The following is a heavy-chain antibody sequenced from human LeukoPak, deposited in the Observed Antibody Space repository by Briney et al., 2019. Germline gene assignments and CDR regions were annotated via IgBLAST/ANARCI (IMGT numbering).Heavy chain of an antibody. Sequence: ASVEVSCKSSGYTFTSYGISWVRQAPGQGLEWMGWINAYNGNTNYAQKLQGRVTMTTDTSTSTAYMELRSLRSDDTAVYYCARDVRWFGEISSYGMDVWGQGTTVTVSS. CDR3: ARDVRWFGEISSYGMDV. D-gene: IGHD3-10*01. CDR1: GYTFTSYG. CDR2: INAYNGNT. J-gene: IGHJ6*02. V-gene: IGHV1-18*01.